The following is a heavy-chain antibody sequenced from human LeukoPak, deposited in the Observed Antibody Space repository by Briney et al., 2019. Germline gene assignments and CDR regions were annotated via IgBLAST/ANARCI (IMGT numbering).Heavy chain of an antibody. J-gene: IGHJ5*01. Sequence: GESLRISCQGSGFSFTSYWISWVRQMRAKGLEWMGRIDPTDSNTNSSPSFQGHVSFSADKSSSTAYLQWGSLKASDAASYYCARHDGSGSYDWFESWGQGTLVTVSS. V-gene: IGHV5-10-1*01. D-gene: IGHD3-10*01. CDR3: ARHDGSGSYDWFES. CDR1: GFSFTSYW. CDR2: IDPTDSNT.